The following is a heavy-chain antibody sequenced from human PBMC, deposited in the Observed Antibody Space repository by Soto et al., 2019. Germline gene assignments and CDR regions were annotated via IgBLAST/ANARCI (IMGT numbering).Heavy chain of an antibody. CDR2: IGGSGGT. D-gene: IGHD6-19*01. CDR3: AKTAEAVAGTVYGY. J-gene: IGHJ4*02. V-gene: IGHV3-23*01. Sequence: GSLRLSCAASGFTFSTYAMGWVRQAPGKGLEWVSGIGGSGGTYYADSVKGRFTISRDNSKNTLFMQMNSLRAEDTAVYYCAKTAEAVAGTVYGYWGQGTLVTVSS. CDR1: GFTFSTYA.